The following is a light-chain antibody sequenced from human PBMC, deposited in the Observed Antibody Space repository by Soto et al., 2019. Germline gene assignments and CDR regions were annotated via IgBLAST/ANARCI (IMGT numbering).Light chain of an antibody. CDR3: QSYDFSLSVVV. J-gene: IGLJ2*01. V-gene: IGLV1-40*01. CDR2: GNT. Sequence: QSVLTQPPSVSGAPGQRVTISCTGSSSNIGAGYDVHWYQRLPGTAPKLLIYGNTNRPSGVPDRFSGSKSGTSASLAITGPQAEDEAAYYCQSYDFSLSVVVFGGGTKLTVL. CDR1: SSNIGAGYD.